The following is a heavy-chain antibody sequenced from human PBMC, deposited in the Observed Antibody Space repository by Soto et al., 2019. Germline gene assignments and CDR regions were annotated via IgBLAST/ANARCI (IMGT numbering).Heavy chain of an antibody. CDR2: IYYSGST. D-gene: IGHD3-3*01. V-gene: IGHV4-39*01. CDR3: ATGSLSHYDFRHWFDP. J-gene: IGHJ5*02. Sequence: PSETLSLTCTVSGGSISSSSYYWGWIRQPPGKGLEWIGSIYYSGSTYYNPSLKSRVTISVDTSKNQFYLKQSSVTAADTVVYYCATGSLSHYDFRHWFDPWGQGTLVTVSS. CDR1: GGSISSSSYY.